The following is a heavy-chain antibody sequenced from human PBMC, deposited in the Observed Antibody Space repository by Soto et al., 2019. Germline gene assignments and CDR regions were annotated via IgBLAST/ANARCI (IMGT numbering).Heavy chain of an antibody. CDR1: GFTFSSYA. D-gene: IGHD6-6*01. Sequence: PGGSLRLSCAASGFTFSSYAMSWVRQAPGKGLEWVSAISGSGGSTYYADSVKGRFTISRDNSKNTLYLQMNSLRAEDTAVYYCAKDSPRGIAARVSTGFDPWGQGTLVTVSS. CDR3: AKDSPRGIAARVSTGFDP. V-gene: IGHV3-23*01. J-gene: IGHJ5*02. CDR2: ISGSGGST.